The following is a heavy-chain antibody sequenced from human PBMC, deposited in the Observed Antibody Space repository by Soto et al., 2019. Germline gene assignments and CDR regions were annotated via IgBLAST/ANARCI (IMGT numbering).Heavy chain of an antibody. CDR1: GFSFDNAW. Sequence: EVQLVESGGGLLKPGESVRLSCAASGFSFDNAWMNWVRQAPGKGLEWVGRIKSKTYGEATDYAAPVKGRFTISRDDSKNTLYMYMKSLKAEDSAVYYCTSGLVVVVAASSLAGYWGQGTLVTVSS. D-gene: IGHD2-21*01. J-gene: IGHJ4*02. CDR2: IKSKTYGEAT. V-gene: IGHV3-15*07. CDR3: TSGLVVVVAASSLAGY.